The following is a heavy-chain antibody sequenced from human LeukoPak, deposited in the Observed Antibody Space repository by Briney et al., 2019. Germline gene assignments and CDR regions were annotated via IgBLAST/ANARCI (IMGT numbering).Heavy chain of an antibody. V-gene: IGHV7-4-1*02. CDR3: ARAFAIYGVAPFDL. J-gene: IGHJ5*02. CDR1: GYTFSDYY. Sequence: ASVKVSCKASGYTFSDYYIHWMRQAPGQGLEWMGWMSTKTGDPTYAQAFRGRFAFSLDTSLNTAYLEINSLKTDDAAVYYCARAFAIYGVAPFDLWGQGTLITVSS. CDR2: MSTKTGDP. D-gene: IGHD3-3*01.